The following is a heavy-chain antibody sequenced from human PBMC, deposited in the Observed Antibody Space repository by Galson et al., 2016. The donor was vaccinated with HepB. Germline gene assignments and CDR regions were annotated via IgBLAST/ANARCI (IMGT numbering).Heavy chain of an antibody. V-gene: IGHV1-18*01. CDR2: ISTYKGDT. Sequence: SVKVSCKASGYTFTDYGISWVRQAPGQGLEWMGWISTYKGDTHYGQKVQARVTMTTDTSTSTAYMELRSLTSDDTAVYYCARGYYGSGSYCYFFYGMDVWGQGTTVTVSS. CDR3: ARGYYGSGSYCYFFYGMDV. CDR1: GYTFTDYG. D-gene: IGHD3-10*01. J-gene: IGHJ6*02.